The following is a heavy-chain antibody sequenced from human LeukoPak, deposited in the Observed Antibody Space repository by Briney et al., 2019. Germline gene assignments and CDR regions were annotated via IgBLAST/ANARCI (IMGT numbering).Heavy chain of an antibody. CDR3: ARAPSNWNYLEYGMDV. CDR2: INPNGGGT. Sequence: ASVKVSCKASGYTFTGYYMHWVRQAPGQGLEWMGWINPNGGGTNYAQKFQGWVTMTRDTSISTAYMELSRLRSDDTAVYYCARAPSNWNYLEYGMDVWGQGTTVTVSS. CDR1: GYTFTGYY. J-gene: IGHJ6*02. V-gene: IGHV1-2*04. D-gene: IGHD1-7*01.